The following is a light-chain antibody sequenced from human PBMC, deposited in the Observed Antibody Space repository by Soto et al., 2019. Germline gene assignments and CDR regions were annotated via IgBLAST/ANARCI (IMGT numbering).Light chain of an antibody. J-gene: IGKJ1*01. V-gene: IGKV1-8*01. Sequence: AIRMTQSPSSFSASTGDRVTITCRASQGISSYLAWYQQKPGKAPKLLIYAASTLQSGVPSRFSGSGSGTDFTLTISCLQSEDFAVYYCQQRSNWPPWTFGQGTRWIS. CDR1: QGISSY. CDR3: QQRSNWPPWT. CDR2: AAS.